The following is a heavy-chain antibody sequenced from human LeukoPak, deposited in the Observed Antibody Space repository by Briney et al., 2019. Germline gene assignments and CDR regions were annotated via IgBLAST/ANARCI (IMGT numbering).Heavy chain of an antibody. CDR3: ARDLLCSGGSCYSRVFDY. CDR2: IIPIFGTA. CDR1: GGTFSSYA. Sequence: GASVKVSCKASGGTFSSYAISWVRQAPGQGLEWMGGIIPIFGTANYAQKFQGRVTITTDESTSTAYMELSSLRSEDTAVYYCARDLLCSGGSCYSRVFDYWGQGTLVTVSS. V-gene: IGHV1-69*05. J-gene: IGHJ4*02. D-gene: IGHD2-15*01.